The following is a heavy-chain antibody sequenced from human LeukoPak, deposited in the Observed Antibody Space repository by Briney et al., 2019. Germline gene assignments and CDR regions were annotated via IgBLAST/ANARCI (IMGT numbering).Heavy chain of an antibody. J-gene: IGHJ4*02. Sequence: GGSLRLSCAASGFAFRTYAMSWVRQAPGKGLEGVSAINGSGDKTFYAESVRGRFTISRDNSRNTLYLQMNSLRAEDTAVYYCAKDLNYGFDSWGQGTLVTV. CDR1: GFAFRTYA. CDR3: AKDLNYGFDS. CDR2: INGSGDKT. V-gene: IGHV3-23*01. D-gene: IGHD3-10*01.